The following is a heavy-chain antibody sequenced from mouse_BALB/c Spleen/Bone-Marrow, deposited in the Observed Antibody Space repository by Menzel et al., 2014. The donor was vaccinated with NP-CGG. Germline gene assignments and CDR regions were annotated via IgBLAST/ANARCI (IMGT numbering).Heavy chain of an antibody. CDR3: ARGGGYDGYYGLAY. CDR2: IYPYNGGT. V-gene: IGHV1S29*02. CDR1: GYTFTDYN. Sequence: EVMLVESGPELVKPGASVKISCKASGYTFTDYNMHWVKQSHGKSLEWIGYIYPYNGGTGYNQKFKSKATLTVDNSSSTAYMELRSLTSEDSAVYYCARGGGYDGYYGLAYWGQGTLVTVSA. D-gene: IGHD2-3*01. J-gene: IGHJ3*01.